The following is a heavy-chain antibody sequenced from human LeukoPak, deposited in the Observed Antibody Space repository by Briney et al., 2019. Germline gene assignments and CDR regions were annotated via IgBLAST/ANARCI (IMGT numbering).Heavy chain of an antibody. CDR2: ISSSSSYI. D-gene: IGHD5-24*01. V-gene: IGHV3-21*01. CDR1: GFTVSINY. Sequence: SGGSLRLSCAASGFTVSINYMSWVRQAPGKGLEWVSSISSSSSYIYYADSVKGRFTISRDNAKNSLYLQMNSLRAEDTAVYYCARETRVRWTDYWGQGILVTVSS. J-gene: IGHJ4*02. CDR3: ARETRVRWTDY.